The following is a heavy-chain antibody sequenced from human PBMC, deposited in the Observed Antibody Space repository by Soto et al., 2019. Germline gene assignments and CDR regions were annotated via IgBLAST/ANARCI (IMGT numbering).Heavy chain of an antibody. J-gene: IGHJ4*02. CDR3: AKDKPAAGSQWLVPI. V-gene: IGHV3-23*04. D-gene: IGHD6-19*01. CDR1: GFTFSTCA. Sequence: EVQLVESGGGLVQPGRSLRLSCAASGFTFSTCAMSWVRQAPGTGLQWVSAISDSGGITHYADSVRGRFTVSRDNSKNTLYLQLDSLGAEDTAVYYCAKDKPAAGSQWLVPIWGRGTLVTVSS. CDR2: ISDSGGIT.